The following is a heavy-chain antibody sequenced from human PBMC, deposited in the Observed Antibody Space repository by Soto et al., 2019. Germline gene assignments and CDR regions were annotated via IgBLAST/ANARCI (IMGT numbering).Heavy chain of an antibody. D-gene: IGHD3-3*01. CDR3: AKLAGFWGDSYTRYFDY. CDR1: GFTFSSYW. J-gene: IGHJ4*02. Sequence: GGSLRLSCAASGFTFSSYWMSWVRQAPGKGLEWVSGIGGGGSTTYYADSVKGRFTISRDNSKNTLYFQMNSLRAEDTAVYYCAKLAGFWGDSYTRYFDYWGQGTLVTVSS. CDR2: IGGGGSTT. V-gene: IGHV3-23*01.